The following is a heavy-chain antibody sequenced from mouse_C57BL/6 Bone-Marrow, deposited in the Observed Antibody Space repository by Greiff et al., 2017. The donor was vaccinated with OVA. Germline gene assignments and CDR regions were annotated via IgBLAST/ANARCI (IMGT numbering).Heavy chain of an antibody. J-gene: IGHJ3*01. V-gene: IGHV1-81*01. Sequence: QVQLKQSGAELARPGASVKLSCKASGYTFTSYGISWVKQRTGQGLEWIGEIYPRSGNTYYNEKFKGKATLTADKSSSTAYMQLRSLTSEDSAVYFCARRKFWGTPFAYWGQGTLVTVSA. CDR1: GYTFTSYG. CDR2: IYPRSGNT. CDR3: ARRKFWGTPFAY. D-gene: IGHD1-3*01.